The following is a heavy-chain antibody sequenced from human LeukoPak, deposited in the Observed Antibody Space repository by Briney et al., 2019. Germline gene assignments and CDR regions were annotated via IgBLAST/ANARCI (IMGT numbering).Heavy chain of an antibody. J-gene: IGHJ4*02. CDR3: AKGASGCDTRDY. CDR2: IGGCGGRT. D-gene: IGHD5-12*01. V-gene: IGHV3-23*01. Sequence: GGSLRLSCAASGFTFSRYDMSWVRQAPGKGLEWVSAIGGCGGRTYYTDSVKARFHLSRDNYKNTLSLKMNRLRAVDTAVQYSAKGASGCDTRDYWGQGTLVTVSS. CDR1: GFTFSRYD.